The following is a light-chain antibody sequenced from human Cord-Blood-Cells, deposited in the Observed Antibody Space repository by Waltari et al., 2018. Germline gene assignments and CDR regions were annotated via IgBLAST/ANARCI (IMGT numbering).Light chain of an antibody. V-gene: IGLV1-47*01. CDR3: AAWDDSLSGWV. CDR2: RNN. Sequence: QSVLTPPPSASGTPGQRVTISCSGSSSNIGSNYVYWYQQLPGTATKLLLDRNNPRPSGVPARCSGSKSGTAASLAISGLRSEDEADYYCAAWDDSLSGWVFGGGTKLTVL. J-gene: IGLJ3*02. CDR1: SSNIGSNY.